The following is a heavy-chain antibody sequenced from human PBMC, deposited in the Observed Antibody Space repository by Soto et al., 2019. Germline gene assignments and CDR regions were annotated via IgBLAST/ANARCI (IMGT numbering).Heavy chain of an antibody. CDR3: ARLEELELRAFDI. CDR1: GGSISSSSYY. V-gene: IGHV4-39*01. CDR2: IYYSGST. Sequence: SETLSLTCTVSGGSISSSSYYWGWIRQPPGKGLEWIGSIYYSGSTYYNPSFKSRVTISVDTSKNQFSLKLSSVTAADTAVYYCARLEELELRAFDIWGQGTMVTVSS. D-gene: IGHD1-7*01. J-gene: IGHJ3*02.